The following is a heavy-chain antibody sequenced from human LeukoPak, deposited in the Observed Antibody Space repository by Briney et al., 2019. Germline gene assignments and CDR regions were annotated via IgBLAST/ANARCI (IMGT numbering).Heavy chain of an antibody. CDR1: GFTFSSYS. Sequence: GGSLRLSCAASGFTFSSYSMNWVRQAPGKGLEWVSSVSSSSTYIFYADSVKGRFTISRDNAKNSLYLQMNSLRAEDTAVYYCARGVIVVDAFDIWGQGTMVTVSS. D-gene: IGHD3-22*01. CDR2: VSSSSTYI. CDR3: ARGVIVVDAFDI. J-gene: IGHJ3*02. V-gene: IGHV3-21*01.